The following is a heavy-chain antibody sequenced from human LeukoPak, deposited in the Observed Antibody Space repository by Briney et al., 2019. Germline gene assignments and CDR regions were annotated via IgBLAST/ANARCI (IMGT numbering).Heavy chain of an antibody. J-gene: IGHJ6*02. CDR2: IHYTGKP. CDR3: ARFGVDYDMDV. Sequence: SETLSLTCSVSGGSISGYYWTWVRQPPGKGLEWIGQIHYTGKPDYNPSLKSRITISVDTSKNQVSLQVSSVTAADSAIYYCARFGVDYDMDVWGHGTTVTVFS. D-gene: IGHD3-16*01. CDR1: GGSISGYY. V-gene: IGHV4-59*01.